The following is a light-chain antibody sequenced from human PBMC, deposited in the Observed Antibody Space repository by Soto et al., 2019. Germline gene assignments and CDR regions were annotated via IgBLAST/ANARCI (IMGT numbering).Light chain of an antibody. CDR2: EAS. V-gene: IGKV1-9*01. J-gene: IGKJ5*01. CDR1: HDISTF. Sequence: DIQLTQSPSLLSASIGDRVTITCRASHDISTFLAWYQQKPGKAPKLLIYEASTLQSGVPSRFSGSGSGTEFTLTISGLLPKDFAAYHCQQLYTLPFTFGQGTRL. CDR3: QQLYTLPFT.